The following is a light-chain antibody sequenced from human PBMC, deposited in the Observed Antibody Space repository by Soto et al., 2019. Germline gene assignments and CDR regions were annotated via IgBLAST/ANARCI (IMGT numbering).Light chain of an antibody. V-gene: IGKV3-20*01. CDR3: QQYGSSPT. CDR2: GAS. J-gene: IGKJ4*01. CDR1: QSVSSNF. Sequence: EIVLTQSPGTLSLSPGERATLSCRASQSVSSNFLSWYQQKPGQAPRLLIYGASSRATGIPDRFSGSGSGTVFTLTISRLEPEDFAVYYCQQYGSSPTFGGGTKVEIK.